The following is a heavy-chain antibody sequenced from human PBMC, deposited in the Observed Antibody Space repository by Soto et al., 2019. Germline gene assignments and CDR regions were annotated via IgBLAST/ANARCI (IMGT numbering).Heavy chain of an antibody. CDR3: AKERSSGWSLDY. D-gene: IGHD6-19*01. CDR2: ISGSGDST. V-gene: IGHV3-23*01. Sequence: PGGALRLSCAASGFTFSTYAMNRVRQAPGKGLEWVSGISGSGDSTYYADSVKGRFTVSRDNSKNTLYLQMNSLRAEDTAVFYCAKERSSGWSLDYWGQGTLVTVSS. CDR1: GFTFSTYA. J-gene: IGHJ4*02.